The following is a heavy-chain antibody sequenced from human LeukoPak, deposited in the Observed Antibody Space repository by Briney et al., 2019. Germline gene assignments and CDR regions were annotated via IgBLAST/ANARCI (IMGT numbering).Heavy chain of an antibody. CDR2: IRYDGSNK. J-gene: IGHJ4*02. V-gene: IGHV3-30*02. CDR1: GFTFSSYG. Sequence: PGGSLRLSCAASGFTFSSYGMHWVRQAPGKGLEWVAFIRYDGSNKYYADSVKGRFTISRDNSKNTLYLQMNSLRAEDTAVYYCAKLKSPRSYQLLSLGDYWGQGTLVTVSS. D-gene: IGHD2-2*01. CDR3: AKLKSPRSYQLLSLGDY.